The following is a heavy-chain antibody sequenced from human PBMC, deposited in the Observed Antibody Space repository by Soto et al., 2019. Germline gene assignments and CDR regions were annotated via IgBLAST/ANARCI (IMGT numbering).Heavy chain of an antibody. CDR3: ARDDEYSGNGMDV. V-gene: IGHV3-33*01. D-gene: IGHD3-10*01. Sequence: QVQLVESGGGVVQPGRSLRLSCAASGFTFSNYGMHWVRQAPGKGLEWVAVISNDGSNRYHADSVKDRFTISRENSKNTLYLQMNSLRAEDTAVYYCARDDEYSGNGMDVWGQGTTVTVS. CDR2: ISNDGSNR. J-gene: IGHJ6*02. CDR1: GFTFSNYG.